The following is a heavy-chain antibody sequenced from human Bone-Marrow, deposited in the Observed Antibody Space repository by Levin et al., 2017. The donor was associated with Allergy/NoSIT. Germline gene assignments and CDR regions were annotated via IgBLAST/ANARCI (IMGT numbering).Heavy chain of an antibody. J-gene: IGHJ4*02. Sequence: GGSLRLSCKASRYTFTGYYMHWVRQAPGQGLEWMGRINPNSGGTNYAQKFQGRVTMTRDTSISTAYMELSRLRSDDTAVYYCARVAGYCSSTSCYQGFDYWGQGTLVTVSS. V-gene: IGHV1-2*06. D-gene: IGHD2-2*01. CDR1: RYTFTGYY. CDR3: ARVAGYCSSTSCYQGFDY. CDR2: INPNSGGT.